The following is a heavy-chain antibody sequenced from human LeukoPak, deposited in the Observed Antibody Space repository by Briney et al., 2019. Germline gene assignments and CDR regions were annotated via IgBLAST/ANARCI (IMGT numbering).Heavy chain of an antibody. CDR2: TYSGGRT. Sequence: GGSLRLSCASSGFTFSSYSMNWVRQAPGKGLEWVSVTYSGGRTYYADSVKGRFTISRDNSKNTLFLQMNSLRAEDTAVYYCAELGITMIGGVWGKGTTVTISS. D-gene: IGHD3-10*02. CDR3: AELGITMIGGV. J-gene: IGHJ6*04. V-gene: IGHV3-66*01. CDR1: GFTFSSYS.